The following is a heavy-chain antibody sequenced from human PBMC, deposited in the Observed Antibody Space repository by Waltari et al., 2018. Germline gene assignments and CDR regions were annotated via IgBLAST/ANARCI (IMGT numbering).Heavy chain of an antibody. Sequence: QVQLQESGPGLVKPSETLSLTCTVSGGSTSTYYWSWVRQSPGQGLEWIGYIHYSGSSVYNPSIRSRVAISLDTPNNQFSLRLRSVTAADAAIYYCARADTSTSYFYYYMDVWGKGTTVTVSS. J-gene: IGHJ6*03. CDR2: IHYSGSS. CDR1: GGSTSTYY. V-gene: IGHV4-59*01. CDR3: ARADTSTSYFYYYMDV. D-gene: IGHD1-26*01.